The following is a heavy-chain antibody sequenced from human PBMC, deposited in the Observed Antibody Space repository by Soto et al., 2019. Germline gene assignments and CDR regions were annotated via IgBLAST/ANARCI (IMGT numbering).Heavy chain of an antibody. D-gene: IGHD2-2*01. CDR3: ARSQGSSTSLEIYYYYYYGMDV. CDR1: GGTFSSYA. V-gene: IGHV1-69*01. CDR2: IIPISGTA. J-gene: IGHJ6*02. Sequence: QVQLVQSGAEVKKPGSSVKVSCKASGGTFSSYAISWVRQAPGQGLEWMGGIIPISGTANYAQKFQGRVTITADESTSTVYMGLSSLTSEDTAVYFCARSQGSSTSLEIYYYYYYGMDVWGQGTTVTVSS.